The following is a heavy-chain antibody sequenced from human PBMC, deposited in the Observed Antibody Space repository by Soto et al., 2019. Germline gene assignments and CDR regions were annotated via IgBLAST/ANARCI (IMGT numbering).Heavy chain of an antibody. CDR2: ISAFNGNT. CDR3: ARDGGYGAGSYFDY. Sequence: QVQLVQSGAEVKRPGASVKVSCKASGYMFRSYGINWVRQAPGQGLEWMGWISAFNGNTNYPQNLQGIFTMTTDTSTITAYMELRTLRSYDSAMYYCARDGGYGAGSYFDYWGQGTLVTVSS. D-gene: IGHD4-17*01. CDR1: GYMFRSYG. J-gene: IGHJ4*02. V-gene: IGHV1-18*01.